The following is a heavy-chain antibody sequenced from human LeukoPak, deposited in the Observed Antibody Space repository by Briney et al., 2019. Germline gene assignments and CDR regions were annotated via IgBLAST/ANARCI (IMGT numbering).Heavy chain of an antibody. CDR2: ISWDGGST. CDR1: GFTFDDYA. CDR3: AKALVGYSYGGAFDI. D-gene: IGHD5-18*01. Sequence: QAGGSLRLSCAASGFTFDDYAMHWVRQALGKGLEWVSLISWDGGSTYYADSVKGRFTISRDNSKNSLYLQMNSLRAEDTALYYCAKALVGYSYGGAFDIWGQGTMVTVSS. J-gene: IGHJ3*02. V-gene: IGHV3-43D*03.